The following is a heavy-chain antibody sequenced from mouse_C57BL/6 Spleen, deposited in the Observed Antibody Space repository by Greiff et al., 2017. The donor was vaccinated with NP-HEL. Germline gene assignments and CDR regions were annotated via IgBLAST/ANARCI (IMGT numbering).Heavy chain of an antibody. CDR1: GFTFSSYG. CDR3: ARGTGTRNFDY. Sequence: EVKLMDSGGDLVKPGGSLKLSCAASGFTFSSYGMSWVRQTPDKRLEWVATISSGGSYTYYPDSVKGRFTISRDNAKNTLYLQMSSLKSEDTAMYYCARGTGTRNFDYWGQGTTLTVSS. D-gene: IGHD4-1*01. J-gene: IGHJ2*01. V-gene: IGHV5-6*02. CDR2: ISSGGSYT.